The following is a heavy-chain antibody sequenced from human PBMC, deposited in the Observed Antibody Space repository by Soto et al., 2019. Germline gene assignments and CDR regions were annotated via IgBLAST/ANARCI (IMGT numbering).Heavy chain of an antibody. V-gene: IGHV3-23*01. CDR3: AKDTRRYYYDSSGYYPLGFDY. J-gene: IGHJ4*02. CDR2: ISGSGGST. D-gene: IGHD3-22*01. Sequence: GGSLRLSCAASGFTFSSYSMNWVRQAPGKGLEWVSAISGSGGSTYYADSVKGRFTISRDNSKNTLYLQMNSLRAEDTAVYYCAKDTRRYYYDSSGYYPLGFDYWGQGTLVTVSS. CDR1: GFTFSSYS.